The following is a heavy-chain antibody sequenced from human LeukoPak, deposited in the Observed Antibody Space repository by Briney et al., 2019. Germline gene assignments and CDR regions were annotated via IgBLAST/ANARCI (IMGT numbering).Heavy chain of an antibody. V-gene: IGHV4-59*12. CDR1: GGSISSYY. J-gene: IGHJ4*02. Sequence: SETLSLTCTVSGGSISSYYWSWIRQPPGKGLEWIGYIYYSGSTNYNPSLKSRVTISVDKSKNQSSLKLTSVTAADTAVYYCASLTGVDYWGQGTLVTVSS. CDR3: ASLTGVDY. D-gene: IGHD7-27*01. CDR2: IYYSGST.